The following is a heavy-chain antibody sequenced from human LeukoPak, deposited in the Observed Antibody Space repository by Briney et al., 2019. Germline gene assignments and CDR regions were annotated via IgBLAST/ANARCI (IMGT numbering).Heavy chain of an antibody. V-gene: IGHV1-2*02. Sequence: ASVKVSCKASGYSFTDHFVHWVRQVPGQGLEWMGWTNPRSGSTKSAQKFQGRVTMTRDTSTNTAYMELRGLTSDDTAVYYCAREGRGEGHKSFDLWGQETMVTVSS. CDR2: TNPRSGST. J-gene: IGHJ3*01. CDR3: AREGRGEGHKSFDL. CDR1: GYSFTDHF.